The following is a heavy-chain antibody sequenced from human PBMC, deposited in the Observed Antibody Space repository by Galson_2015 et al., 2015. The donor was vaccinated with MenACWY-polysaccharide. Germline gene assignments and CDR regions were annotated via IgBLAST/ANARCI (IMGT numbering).Heavy chain of an antibody. Sequence: SGYTFTSYAMHWVRQAPGQRLEWMGWINAGNGNTKYSQKFQGRVTITRDTSASTVYMELSSLRSGDTAVYYCARDWDYYGSGAYYNFDYWGQGTLVTVSS. D-gene: IGHD3-10*01. J-gene: IGHJ4*02. CDR2: INAGNGNT. CDR1: GYTFTSYA. CDR3: ARDWDYYGSGAYYNFDY. V-gene: IGHV1-3*01.